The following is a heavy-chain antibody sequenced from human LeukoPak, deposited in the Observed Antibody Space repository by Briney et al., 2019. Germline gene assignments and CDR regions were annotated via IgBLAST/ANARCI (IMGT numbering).Heavy chain of an antibody. CDR3: ARGYTRYIVATMDLGY. V-gene: IGHV4-34*01. CDR1: GGSFSGCY. D-gene: IGHD5-12*01. J-gene: IGHJ4*02. CDR2: INHSGGT. Sequence: SETLSLTCAVYGGSFSGCYWSWIRQPPGKGLEWIGEINHSGGTNYSPSLKSRVTISVDTSKNQFSLKLSSVTAADTAVYYCARGYTRYIVATMDLGYWGQGTLVTVSS.